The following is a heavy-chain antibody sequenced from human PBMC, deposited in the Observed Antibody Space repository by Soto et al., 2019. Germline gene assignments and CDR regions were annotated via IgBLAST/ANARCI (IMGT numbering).Heavy chain of an antibody. CDR1: GGTFSSYA. V-gene: IGHV1-69*06. CDR2: IIPIFGTA. Sequence: SVKVSCKASGGTFSSYAISWVRQAPGQGLEWMGGIIPIFGTANYAQKFQGRVTITADKSTSTAYMELSSLRSEDTAVYYCASARHSGSYFPDYWGQGTMVTVSS. J-gene: IGHJ4*03. CDR3: ASARHSGSYFPDY. D-gene: IGHD1-26*01.